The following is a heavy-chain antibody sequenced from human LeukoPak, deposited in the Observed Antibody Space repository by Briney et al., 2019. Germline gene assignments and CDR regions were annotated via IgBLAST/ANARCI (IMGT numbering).Heavy chain of an antibody. CDR1: GFTFEDYG. D-gene: IGHD5-18*01. J-gene: IGHJ2*01. V-gene: IGHV3-23*01. Sequence: PGGSLRLSCAASGFTFEDYGMSWVRQAPGKGLEWVSAISGSGGYTYYADSVKGRFTISRDNSKNTLYLQMNSLRAEDTAVYYCAKDTASSWWYFDLWGRGTLVTVSS. CDR2: ISGSGGYT. CDR3: AKDTASSWWYFDL.